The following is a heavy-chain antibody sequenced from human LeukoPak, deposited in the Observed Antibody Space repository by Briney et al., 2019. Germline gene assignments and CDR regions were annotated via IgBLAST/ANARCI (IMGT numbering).Heavy chain of an antibody. CDR3: TKDLRGWSNS. Sequence: GSLRLSCAASGFTLTSYAMSWVRQAPGKGLEWVSAMSGSGDSTNYADSVKDRLTISRDNSKNTVYLQMNSLRADDTAVYYCTKDLRGWSNSWGQGTLVTVSS. CDR1: GFTLTSYA. D-gene: IGHD5/OR15-5a*01. J-gene: IGHJ5*01. V-gene: IGHV3-23*01. CDR2: MSGSGDST.